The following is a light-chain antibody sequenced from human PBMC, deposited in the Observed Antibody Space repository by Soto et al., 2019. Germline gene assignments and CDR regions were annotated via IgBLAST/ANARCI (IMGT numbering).Light chain of an antibody. J-gene: IGLJ2*01. CDR2: DVS. CDR1: SSDVGSYNY. V-gene: IGLV2-14*01. Sequence: QSVLTQPASVSGSPGQSITISCTGTSSDVGSYNYVSWYQQHPGKAPKLMIYDVSNRPSGVSNRSSGSKSGNTASLTISGLQAEDEADYSCSSYTGSNTLVFGGGTKVTVL. CDR3: SSYTGSNTLV.